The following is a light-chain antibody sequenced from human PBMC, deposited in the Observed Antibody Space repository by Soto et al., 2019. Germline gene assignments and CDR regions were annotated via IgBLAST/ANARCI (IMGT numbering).Light chain of an antibody. Sequence: QSALTQPASVSGSPGQSITISCTETSSDVGGYNYVSWYQQHPGKAPKLMIYEVSNRPSGISNRFSGSKSGNTASLTISGLQAEDEADYYCSSYTNSGYVFGTGTKLTVL. V-gene: IGLV2-14*01. CDR3: SSYTNSGYV. J-gene: IGLJ1*01. CDR2: EVS. CDR1: SSDVGGYNY.